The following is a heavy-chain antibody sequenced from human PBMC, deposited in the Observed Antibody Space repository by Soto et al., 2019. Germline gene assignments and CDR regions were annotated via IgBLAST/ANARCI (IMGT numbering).Heavy chain of an antibody. Sequence: ASVTVSCTASVFTFTSYAMHWVRQAPGQRLEWMGWINAGNGNTKYSQKFQGRVTITRDTSASTAYMELSSLRSEDTAVYYCARWGYYDSSGYYYADYWGQGTLVTVSS. D-gene: IGHD3-22*01. CDR3: ARWGYYDSSGYYYADY. CDR1: VFTFTSYA. V-gene: IGHV1-3*01. CDR2: INAGNGNT. J-gene: IGHJ4*02.